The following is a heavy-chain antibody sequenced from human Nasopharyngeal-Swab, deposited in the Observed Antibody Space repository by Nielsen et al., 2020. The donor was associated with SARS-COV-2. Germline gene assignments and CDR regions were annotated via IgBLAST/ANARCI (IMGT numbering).Heavy chain of an antibody. D-gene: IGHD4-23*01. J-gene: IGHJ2*01. V-gene: IGHV4-31*03. Sequence: SETLSLTCTVSGGSISSGGYYWSWIRQHPGKGLEWIGYIYYSGSTYYNPSLKCRVTISVDTSKNQFSLKLTSVTAADTAVYYCSTMTTVAYWYFDLWGRGTLVTVSS. CDR2: IYYSGST. CDR3: STMTTVAYWYFDL. CDR1: GGSISSGGYY.